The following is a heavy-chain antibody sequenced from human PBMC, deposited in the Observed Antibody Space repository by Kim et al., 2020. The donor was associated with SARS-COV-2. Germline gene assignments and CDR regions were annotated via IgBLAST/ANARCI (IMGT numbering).Heavy chain of an antibody. V-gene: IGHV3-30-3*01. CDR1: GFTFSSYA. CDR3: ATDSSDWSKYFQH. Sequence: GGSLRLSCAASGFTFSSYAMHWVRQAPGKGLEWVAVISYDGSNKYYADSVKGRFTISKDNSKNTLYLQMNSLRAEDTAVNYCATDSSDWSKYFQHWGQGT. J-gene: IGHJ1*01. CDR2: ISYDGSNK. D-gene: IGHD6-13*01.